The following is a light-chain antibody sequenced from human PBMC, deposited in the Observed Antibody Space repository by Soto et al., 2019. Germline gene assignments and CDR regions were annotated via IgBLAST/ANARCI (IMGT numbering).Light chain of an antibody. Sequence: DIQMTQSPSSVSASVGDRVTITCRASQGISGWLAWYQQKAGKAPRLLIFDASSLMSGVPSRFSGSGYGTEFTLTINRLQPDDSATYYCQQYDSFSVWTFGQGTKVEIK. CDR1: QGISGW. J-gene: IGKJ1*01. CDR2: DAS. CDR3: QQYDSFSVWT. V-gene: IGKV1-5*01.